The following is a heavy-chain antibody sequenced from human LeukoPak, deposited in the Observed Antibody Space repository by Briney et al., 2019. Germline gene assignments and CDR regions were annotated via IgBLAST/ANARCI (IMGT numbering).Heavy chain of an antibody. J-gene: IGHJ6*03. D-gene: IGHD5-18*01. CDR2: INHSGST. CDR3: ARGRPHSSYGYYYYYMDV. V-gene: IGHV4-34*01. CDR1: GGSFSGYY. Sequence: TSETLSLTCAVYGGSFSGYYWSWVRQPPGKGLEWIGEINHSGSTNYNPSLKSRVTISVDTSKNQFSLKLSSVTAADTAVYYCARGRPHSSYGYYYYYMDVWGKGTTVTVSS.